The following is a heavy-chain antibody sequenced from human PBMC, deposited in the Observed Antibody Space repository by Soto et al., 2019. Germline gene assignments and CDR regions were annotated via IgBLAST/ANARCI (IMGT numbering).Heavy chain of an antibody. CDR3: ARGTNYDFWSGYYRRGWFKFDY. CDR1: GFTVSSNY. CDR2: IYSGGST. Sequence: EVQLVESGGGLVQPGGSLRLSCAASGFTVSSNYMSWVRQAPGKGLEWVSVIYSGGSTYYADSVKGRFTISRHNSKNKLYLQMNSLRAEDTAVYYCARGTNYDFWSGYYRRGWFKFDYWGQGTLVTVSS. D-gene: IGHD3-3*01. J-gene: IGHJ4*02. V-gene: IGHV3-53*04.